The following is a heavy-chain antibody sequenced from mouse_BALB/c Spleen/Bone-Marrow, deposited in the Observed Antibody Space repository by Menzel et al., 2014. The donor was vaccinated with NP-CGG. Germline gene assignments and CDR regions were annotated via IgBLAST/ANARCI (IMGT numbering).Heavy chain of an antibody. V-gene: IGHV5-6-4*01. J-gene: IGHJ4*01. D-gene: IGHD1-1*01. CDR3: TRDPYYYGSSYAMDY. Sequence: EVQRVEPGGGSVKPGGSLKLSCAASGFTFSSYTMSWVRQTPEKRLEWVATISSGGSYTYYPDSVKGRFTISRDNAKNTLYLQMSSLKSEDTAMYYCTRDPYYYGSSYAMDYWGQGTSVSVSS. CDR2: ISSGGSYT. CDR1: GFTFSSYT.